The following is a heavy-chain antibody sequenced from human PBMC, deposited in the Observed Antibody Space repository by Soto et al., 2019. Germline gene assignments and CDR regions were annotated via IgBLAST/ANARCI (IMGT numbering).Heavy chain of an antibody. J-gene: IGHJ4*02. CDR3: ARSLSTIGARLDY. V-gene: IGHV1-2*02. Sequence: ASVKVSCKASGYIFTDYYLHWVRQAPGQGLEYMGWINPNTGGTKYRQKFQGRVTMTGGTLLLNWLTSDDTAVYYCARSLSTIGARLDYWGQ. CDR2: INPNTGGT. D-gene: IGHD6-6*01. CDR1: GYIFTDYY.